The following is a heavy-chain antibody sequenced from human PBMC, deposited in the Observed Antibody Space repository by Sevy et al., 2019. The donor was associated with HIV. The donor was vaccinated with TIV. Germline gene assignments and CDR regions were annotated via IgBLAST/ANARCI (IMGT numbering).Heavy chain of an antibody. CDR2: ISGSDGII. J-gene: IGHJ6*02. CDR1: GFTFSDYY. V-gene: IGHV3-11*01. CDR3: AGDHVKDGDLGDYYYFAMDV. D-gene: IGHD4-17*01. Sequence: GGSLRLSCAASGFTFSDYYMSWIRQAPGKGLEWISYISGSDGIIYYADSVKGRFTVSRDNSKNSLYLQMSSLGAEDTAVYYCAGDHVKDGDLGDYYYFAMDVWGQGTTVTVSS.